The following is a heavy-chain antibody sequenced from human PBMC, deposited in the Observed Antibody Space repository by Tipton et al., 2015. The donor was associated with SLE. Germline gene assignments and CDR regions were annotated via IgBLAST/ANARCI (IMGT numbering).Heavy chain of an antibody. D-gene: IGHD6-13*01. CDR2: IYHSGTA. V-gene: IGHV4-39*07. J-gene: IGHJ3*02. Sequence: TLSLTCTVSGGSISSSRYYWGWIRQPPGKGLEWIGSIYHSGTAYYNPSLKSRVTILVDTSKNQISLKLSSVTAADTAVYYCAREAEQQLEAFDIWGQGTMVTVSS. CDR1: GGSISSSRYY. CDR3: AREAEQQLEAFDI.